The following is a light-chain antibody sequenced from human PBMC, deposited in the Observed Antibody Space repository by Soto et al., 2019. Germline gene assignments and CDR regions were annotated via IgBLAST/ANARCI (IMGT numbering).Light chain of an antibody. Sequence: QSVLTQPPSVSAAPGQRVTISCAGSRPNIGNGKNYVSWYQQLPGTAPKLLIYDNDKRPSGIPDRFSGSKSGTSATLGISGLQTGDEADYYCATWDKSLSAGVFGGGTKLTGL. CDR2: DND. J-gene: IGLJ2*01. CDR3: ATWDKSLSAGV. CDR1: RPNIGNGKNY. V-gene: IGLV1-51*01.